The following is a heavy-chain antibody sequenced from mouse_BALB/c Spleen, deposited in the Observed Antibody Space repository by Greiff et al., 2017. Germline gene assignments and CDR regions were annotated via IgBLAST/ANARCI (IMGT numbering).Heavy chain of an antibody. J-gene: IGHJ3*01. Sequence: EVQRVESGGGLVQPGGSRKLSCAASGFTFSSFGMHWVRQAPEKGLEWVAYISSGSSTIYYADTVKGRFTISRDNPKNTLFLQMTSLRSEDTAMYYCARDALFAYWGQGTLVTVSA. V-gene: IGHV5-17*02. CDR1: GFTFSSFG. CDR3: ARDALFAY. CDR2: ISSGSSTI.